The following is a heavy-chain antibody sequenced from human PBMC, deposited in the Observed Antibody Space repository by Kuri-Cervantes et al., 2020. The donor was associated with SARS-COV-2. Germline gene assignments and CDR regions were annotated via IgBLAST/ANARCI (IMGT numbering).Heavy chain of an antibody. J-gene: IGHJ5*02. D-gene: IGHD2-15*01. CDR2: IVVGSGNT. CDR1: GFTFTSSA. CDR3: ATVSYCSGGSCYGGWFDP. V-gene: IGHV1-58*01. Sequence: KISCKASGFTFTSSAVQWVRQARGQRLERIGWIVVGSGNTNYAQKFQGRVTMTEDTSTDTAYMELSSLRSEDTAVYYCATVSYCSGGSCYGGWFDPWGQGTLVTVSS.